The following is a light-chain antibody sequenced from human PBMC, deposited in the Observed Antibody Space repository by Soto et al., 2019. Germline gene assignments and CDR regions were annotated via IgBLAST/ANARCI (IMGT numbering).Light chain of an antibody. J-gene: IGKJ4*01. CDR1: QSVSSH. CDR2: GAS. CDR3: QQSASGPLT. V-gene: IGKV3-15*01. Sequence: EKVMTQSPATLSVSPGERATLSCRASQSVSSHLAWYQQKPGQAPRLLIYGASTRATGIPDRFSGSGSETEFTRTISTLQCEDSAVCYCQQSASGPLTIGEGTKVE.